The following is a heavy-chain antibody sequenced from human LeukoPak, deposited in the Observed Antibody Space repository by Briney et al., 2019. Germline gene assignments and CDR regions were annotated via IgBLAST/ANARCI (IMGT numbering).Heavy chain of an antibody. Sequence: PSETLSLTCTVSGGSISSYYWNWIRQPPGKGLEYIGYIFYSGRTNYNPSLKSRVTISVDTSKNWFSLRLSSVTAADTAVYYCARSRFYYYMDVWGKGTMVTVSS. J-gene: IGHJ6*03. CDR1: GGSISSYY. CDR2: IFYSGRT. V-gene: IGHV4-59*01. D-gene: IGHD3-3*01. CDR3: ARSRFYYYMDV.